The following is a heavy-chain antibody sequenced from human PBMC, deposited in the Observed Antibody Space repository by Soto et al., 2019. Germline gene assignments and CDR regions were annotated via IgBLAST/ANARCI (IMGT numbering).Heavy chain of an antibody. V-gene: IGHV3-21*01. CDR2: IRGFSPYT. CDR1: GFTFRTYT. J-gene: IGHJ6*02. D-gene: IGHD2-15*01. Sequence: LRLSCISSGFTFRTYTMNWVRQAPGKGLEWVSGIRGFSPYTFYAESVKGRFTISRDNAKNSLYLQMNSLRAEDTAVYYCARDRGYDAHDYYYNAMDVWGQGTTVTVS. CDR3: ARDRGYDAHDYYYNAMDV.